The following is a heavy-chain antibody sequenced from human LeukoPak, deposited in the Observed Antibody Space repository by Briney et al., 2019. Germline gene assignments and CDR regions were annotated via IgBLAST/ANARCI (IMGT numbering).Heavy chain of an antibody. J-gene: IGHJ4*02. CDR2: INHSGST. CDR3: AIRGEYGDFDY. D-gene: IGHD4-17*01. CDR1: GGSFSGYY. Sequence: SETLSLTCAVYGGSFSGYYWSWIRQPPGKGLEWIGEINHSGSTNCNPSLKSRVTISVDTSKNQFSLKLSSVTAADTAVYYCAIRGEYGDFDYWGQGSLVTVSS. V-gene: IGHV4-34*01.